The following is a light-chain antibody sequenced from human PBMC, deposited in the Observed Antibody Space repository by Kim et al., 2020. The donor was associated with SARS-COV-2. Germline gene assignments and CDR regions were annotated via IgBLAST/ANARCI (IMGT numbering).Light chain of an antibody. CDR3: QQYSSSPAT. V-gene: IGKV3-20*01. Sequence: STGERATLSCRASQSVSSNYLAWYQQKPGQAPRLLIYGASSRATGIPDRFSGSGSGTDFTLTITRLEPEDFAVYYCQQYSSSPATFGQGTKVDIK. J-gene: IGKJ1*01. CDR1: QSVSSNY. CDR2: GAS.